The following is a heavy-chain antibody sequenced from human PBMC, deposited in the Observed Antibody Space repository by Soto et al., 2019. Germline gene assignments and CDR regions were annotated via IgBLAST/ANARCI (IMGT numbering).Heavy chain of an antibody. Sequence: PSETLSLTCTVSGGSISSDYWSWIRQPPGKGREWIGYIYYSGSTNYNPSLKSRVTISVDTSKNQFSLKLSSVTAADTAVYYCASGLRGYYFSWGQGTLVTVSS. J-gene: IGHJ5*02. D-gene: IGHD3-22*01. CDR1: GGSISSDY. CDR2: IYYSGST. V-gene: IGHV4-59*13. CDR3: ASGLRGYYFS.